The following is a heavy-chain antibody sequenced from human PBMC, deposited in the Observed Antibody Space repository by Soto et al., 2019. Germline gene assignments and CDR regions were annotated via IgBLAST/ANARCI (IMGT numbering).Heavy chain of an antibody. CDR3: AKGDGLVPPLNWFDP. V-gene: IGHV3-23*01. D-gene: IGHD3-10*01. CDR1: GFTFSSHA. J-gene: IGHJ5*02. CDR2: VSGSGSST. Sequence: GGSLRLSCAASGFTFSSHAMSWVRQASGQGPEWVSTVSGSGSSTYYADSVKGRFTISRDNSKDTLHLQMNSLRAEDTAVYYCAKGDGLVPPLNWFDPWGQGTQVTVSS.